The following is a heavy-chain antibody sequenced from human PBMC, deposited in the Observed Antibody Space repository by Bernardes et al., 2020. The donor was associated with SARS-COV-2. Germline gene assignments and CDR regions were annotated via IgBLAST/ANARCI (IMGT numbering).Heavy chain of an antibody. CDR1: GGSISSGDYY. J-gene: IGHJ6*02. V-gene: IGHV4-30-4*01. CDR3: AREGVMVIRGSYRDYGMDV. Sequence: SETLSLTCTVSGGSISSGDYYWTWIRQPPGKGLVWIGYIYYSGSTYYNSSLKSRVTISVDTSKNQFSLKLSSVTAADTALYYCAREGVMVIRGSYRDYGMDVWGQGTTVTVS. CDR2: IYYSGST. D-gene: IGHD3-16*02.